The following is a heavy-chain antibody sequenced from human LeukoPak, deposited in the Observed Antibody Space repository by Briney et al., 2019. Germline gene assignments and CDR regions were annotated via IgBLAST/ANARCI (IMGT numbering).Heavy chain of an antibody. CDR1: GFTFSSYW. Sequence: GGSLRLSCVASGFTFSSYWMHWVRQAPGKGLEWVAVISYDGSNKYYADSVKGRFTISRDNSKNTLYLQMNSLRAEDTAVYYCAREEYSSSADYWGQGTLVTVSS. J-gene: IGHJ4*02. CDR3: AREEYSSSADY. CDR2: ISYDGSNK. D-gene: IGHD6-6*01. V-gene: IGHV3-30-3*01.